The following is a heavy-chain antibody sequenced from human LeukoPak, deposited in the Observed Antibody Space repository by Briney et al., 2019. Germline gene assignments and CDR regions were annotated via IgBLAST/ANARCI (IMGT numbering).Heavy chain of an antibody. CDR2: ISGSTGSGGNT. Sequence: GGSLRLSCAASGFNFRNYVMSWVRQAPGKGLEWVSTISGSTGSGGNTYYADSVKGRFTISRDNSKNTLYLQMNSLRAEDTSVYFCATGGGDSWGQGTLVTVSS. J-gene: IGHJ4*02. CDR3: ATGGGDS. V-gene: IGHV3-23*01. CDR1: GFNFRNYV. D-gene: IGHD3-16*01.